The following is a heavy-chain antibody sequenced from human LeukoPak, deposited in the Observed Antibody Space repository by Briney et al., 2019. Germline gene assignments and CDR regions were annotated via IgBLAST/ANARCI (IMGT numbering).Heavy chain of an antibody. Sequence: SVKVSCKASGYTFTSYAINWVRQAPGQGLEWMGGIIPIFGTAKYAQKFQGIVTITAVESTSTAYMELSSLRSEDTAVYYCARGRIHCSSTSCLYYYYGMDVWGQGTTVTVSS. V-gene: IGHV1-69*13. D-gene: IGHD2-2*01. CDR2: IIPIFGTA. CDR1: GYTFTSYA. CDR3: ARGRIHCSSTSCLYYYYGMDV. J-gene: IGHJ6*02.